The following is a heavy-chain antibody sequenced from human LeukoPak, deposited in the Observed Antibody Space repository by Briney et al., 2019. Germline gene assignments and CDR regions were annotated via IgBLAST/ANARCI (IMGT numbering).Heavy chain of an antibody. CDR2: INSDGSST. J-gene: IGHJ6*03. CDR1: GFTFSSYW. V-gene: IGHV3-74*01. CDR3: ARGGYSYGSYYYMDV. Sequence: GGSLRLSCAASGFTFSSYWMHWVRQAPGKGLVWVSRINSDGSSTSYADSVKGRFTISRDSAKNTLYLQMNSLRAEDTAVYYCARGGYSYGSYYYMDVWGKGTTVTVSS. D-gene: IGHD5-18*01.